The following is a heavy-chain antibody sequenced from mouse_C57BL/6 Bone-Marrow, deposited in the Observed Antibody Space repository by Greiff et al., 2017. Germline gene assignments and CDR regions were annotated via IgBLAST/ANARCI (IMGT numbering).Heavy chain of an antibody. CDR1: GFSFNTYA. CDR3: VRQARYAMDY. Sequence: EADGGLVQPKGSLTLSCAASGFSFNTYAMNWVRQAPGKGLEWVARIRSKSNNYATYYADSVKDRFTISRDDSESMLYLQMNNLKTEDTAMYYCVRQARYAMDYWGQGTSVTVSS. V-gene: IGHV10-1*01. J-gene: IGHJ4*01. CDR2: IRSKSNNYAT.